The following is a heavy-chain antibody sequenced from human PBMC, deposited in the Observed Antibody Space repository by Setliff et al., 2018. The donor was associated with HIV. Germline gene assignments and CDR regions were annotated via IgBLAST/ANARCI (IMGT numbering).Heavy chain of an antibody. CDR2: FHYRGSP. D-gene: IGHD6-6*01. Sequence: SETLSLTCTVSGDSFNNYHWSWIRQPPGEGLEFLGFFHYRGSPIYNPSLKSRGKISVDTFKHQFSLNLTSVTAADTAVYYCARSVAREYWYFGHWGRGTLVTVSS. V-gene: IGHV4-59*01. CDR1: GDSFNNYH. CDR3: ARSVAREYWYFGH. J-gene: IGHJ2*01.